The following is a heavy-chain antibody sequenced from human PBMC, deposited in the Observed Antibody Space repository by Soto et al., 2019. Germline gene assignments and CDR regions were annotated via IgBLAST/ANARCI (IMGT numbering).Heavy chain of an antibody. Sequence: QVQLQESGPGLVKPSGTLSLTCGVSRGSVSSNNWWTWVRQPPGKGLEWIGEIDQTGTTNYNPSLQSRVTISLDKSNNHFSLKLNSVTDADTAVYYCARRIALSGTAGAPGDWGQGTLVIVSS. J-gene: IGHJ4*02. CDR3: ARRIALSGTAGAPGD. CDR1: RGSVSSNNW. D-gene: IGHD6-19*01. CDR2: IDQTGTT. V-gene: IGHV4-4*02.